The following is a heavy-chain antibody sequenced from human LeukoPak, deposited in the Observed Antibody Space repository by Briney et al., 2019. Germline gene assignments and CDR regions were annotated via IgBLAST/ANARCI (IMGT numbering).Heavy chain of an antibody. CDR3: AKRGKGYSIDY. D-gene: IGHD1-26*01. V-gene: IGHV3-23*01. CDR1: GFTFSSYA. CDR2: MSGSGCSQ. Sequence: SGGSLRLSCAASGFTFSSYAMHWVRRAPGKGLEWVSAMSGSGCSQPYADSVKGRFTISRDNSKNTLYLQMNRLRAEDTAVYYCAKRGKGYSIDYWGEGTLVTVSS. J-gene: IGHJ4*02.